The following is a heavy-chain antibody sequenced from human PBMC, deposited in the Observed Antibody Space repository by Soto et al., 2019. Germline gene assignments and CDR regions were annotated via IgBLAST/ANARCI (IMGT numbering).Heavy chain of an antibody. CDR2: IIPIFGTA. V-gene: IGHV1-69*13. Sequence: SVKVSCKASGGTFSSYAISWVRQAPGQGLEWMGGIIPIFGTANYAQKFQGRVTITADESTSTAYMELSSLRSEDTAVYYCARDLVVADKDYYYYGMDVWGQGTTVTVSS. CDR1: GGTFSSYA. J-gene: IGHJ6*02. D-gene: IGHD2-15*01. CDR3: ARDLVVADKDYYYYGMDV.